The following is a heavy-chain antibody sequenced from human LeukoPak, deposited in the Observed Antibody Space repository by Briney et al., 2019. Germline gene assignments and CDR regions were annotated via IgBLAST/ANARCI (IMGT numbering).Heavy chain of an antibody. D-gene: IGHD1-1*01. Sequence: ASVKVSCKASGYTFTGYYMHWVRQATGQGLEWMGWINPNSGGTNYAQKFQGRVTMTRDTSISTAYMELSRLRSDDTAVYYCARMTTTGTTSDYWGQGTLVTVSS. CDR2: INPNSGGT. CDR1: GYTFTGYY. J-gene: IGHJ4*02. V-gene: IGHV1-2*02. CDR3: ARMTTTGTTSDY.